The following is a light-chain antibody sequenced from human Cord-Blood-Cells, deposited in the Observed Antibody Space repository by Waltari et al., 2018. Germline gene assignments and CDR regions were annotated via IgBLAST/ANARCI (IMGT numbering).Light chain of an antibody. J-gene: IGKJ2*01. CDR1: QSISSY. Sequence: DIQMTQSPSSLSASVGDRVTITCRASQSISSYLHWYQQKPGKAPKLLIYAAYSLQSGVPARFSGSGSGTDFTLTISSLQPEDFATYYCQQSYSTPMFTFGQGTKLEIK. CDR2: AAY. V-gene: IGKV1-39*01. CDR3: QQSYSTPMFT.